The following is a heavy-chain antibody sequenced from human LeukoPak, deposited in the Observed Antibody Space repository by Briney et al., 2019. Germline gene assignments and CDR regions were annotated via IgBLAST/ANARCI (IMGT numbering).Heavy chain of an antibody. CDR1: GGSISSSSYY. V-gene: IGHV4-39*07. CDR2: IYYSGST. Sequence: SETLSLTCTVSGGSISSSSYYWGWIRQPPGKGLEWIGSIYYSGSTYYNPSLKSRVTISVDTSKNQFSLKLSSVTAADTAVYYCARARTLYDFWSGYREYFQHWGQGTLVTVSS. D-gene: IGHD3-3*01. J-gene: IGHJ1*01. CDR3: ARARTLYDFWSGYREYFQH.